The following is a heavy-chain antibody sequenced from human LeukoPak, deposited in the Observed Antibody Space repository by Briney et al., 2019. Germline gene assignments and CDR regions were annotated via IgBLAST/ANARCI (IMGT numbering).Heavy chain of an antibody. V-gene: IGHV3-7*01. Sequence: GGSLTLSCEASGFTFSGNWMSWVRQAPGQGLEWVASINPDESQKLYVDSVKGRFTISRDNTKSSLYLQMNSLGAEDTAMYYCAKLLGTATTYDSWGQGTRVTVSS. CDR3: AKLLGTATTYDS. D-gene: IGHD5-24*01. CDR1: GFTFSGNW. CDR2: INPDESQK. J-gene: IGHJ4*02.